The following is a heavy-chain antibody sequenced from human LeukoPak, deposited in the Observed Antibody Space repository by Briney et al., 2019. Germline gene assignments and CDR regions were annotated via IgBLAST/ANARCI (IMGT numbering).Heavy chain of an antibody. CDR3: AKVAGYCSGGSCWNPYFDY. V-gene: IGHV3-23*01. CDR1: GFTFSSYA. CDR2: ISGSGGST. Sequence: PGGPLRLSCAASGFTFSSYAMSWVRQAPGKGLEWVSAISGSGGSTYYADSVKGRFTISRDNSKNTLYLQMNSLRAEDTAVYYCAKVAGYCSGGSCWNPYFDYWGQGTLVTVSS. J-gene: IGHJ4*02. D-gene: IGHD2-15*01.